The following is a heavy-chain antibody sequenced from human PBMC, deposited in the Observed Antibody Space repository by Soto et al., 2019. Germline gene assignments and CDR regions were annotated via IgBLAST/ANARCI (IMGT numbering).Heavy chain of an antibody. CDR3: ERKGDWAAAGTDF. D-gene: IGHD6-13*01. V-gene: IGHV4-39*01. J-gene: IGHJ4*02. CDR1: GGSISNTNSY. CDR2: IYYSGNT. Sequence: PSETLSLTCTVSGGSISNTNSYWGWIRQTPGKGLEWIGSIYYSGNTYYNPSLKSRITISVDTSKNQFSLSVSSVTATDKALYYCERKGDWAAAGTDFWGQGTLVTVSS.